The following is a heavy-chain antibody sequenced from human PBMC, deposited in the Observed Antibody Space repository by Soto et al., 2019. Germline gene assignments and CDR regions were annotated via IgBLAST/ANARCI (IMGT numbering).Heavy chain of an antibody. V-gene: IGHV4-39*01. J-gene: IGHJ5*02. CDR2: IFYSGST. Sequence: SETLSLTCTVSSGSISSTIYSWDWIRQPPGKGLEWIGSIFYSGSTYYNPSLKSRVTISVDTSKNQFSLTLTSVTVADTAVYYCARQCRGVTCHWFVPWGQGTLVTVSS. D-gene: IGHD2-15*01. CDR3: ARQCRGVTCHWFVP. CDR1: SGSISSTIYS.